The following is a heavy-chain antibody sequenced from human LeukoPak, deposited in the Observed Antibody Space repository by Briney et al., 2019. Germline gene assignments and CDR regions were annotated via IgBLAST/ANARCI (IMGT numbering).Heavy chain of an antibody. Sequence: TGGSLRLSCAASGFTFDDYAMHWVRQAPGKGLEWVSGISWNSGSIGYADSVKGRFTISRDNAKNSLYLQMNSLRAEDTALYYCAKDASPLYSGSYLDDWGQGTQVTVSS. CDR3: AKDASPLYSGSYLDD. CDR1: GFTFDDYA. J-gene: IGHJ4*02. D-gene: IGHD1-26*01. V-gene: IGHV3-9*01. CDR2: ISWNSGSI.